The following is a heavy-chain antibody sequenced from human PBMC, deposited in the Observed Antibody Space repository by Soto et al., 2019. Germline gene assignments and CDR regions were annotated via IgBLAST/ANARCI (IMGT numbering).Heavy chain of an antibody. J-gene: IGHJ4*01. CDR2: VLPISGST. V-gene: IGHV1-69*06. D-gene: IGHD5-12*01. Sequence: QVQLVQSGAEVRKPGSSVKVSCKTSGGLISKYSFNWVRQAPGQGLEWMGGVLPISGSTDYAQKFQGRLTITADRSTSTVYMQLSRLRSDDTANYYCATIRVRGGPLRFEHGGQGMLISVSS. CDR3: ATIRVRGGPLRFEH. CDR1: GGLISKYS.